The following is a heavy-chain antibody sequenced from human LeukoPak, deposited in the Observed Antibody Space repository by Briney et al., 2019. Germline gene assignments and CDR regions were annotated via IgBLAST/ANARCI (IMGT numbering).Heavy chain of an antibody. CDR3: ARDRYGSGTPGLVDY. D-gene: IGHD3-10*01. V-gene: IGHV3-30*03. J-gene: IGHJ4*02. CDR2: ISYDGSNI. CDR1: AFTFSIYG. Sequence: GGSLRLSCAASAFTFSIYGMHWVRQAPGKGLEWVAVISYDGSNIYYADSVKGRFTISRDNSKSTLYLQMNSLRPEDTAVYYCARDRYGSGTPGLVDYWGQGTLVTVSS.